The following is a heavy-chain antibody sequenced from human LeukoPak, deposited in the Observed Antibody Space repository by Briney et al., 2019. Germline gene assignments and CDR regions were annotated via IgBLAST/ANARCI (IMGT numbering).Heavy chain of an antibody. Sequence: GGSLRRSCAASGFIFSDAWMNWVRQAPGKGLDWVGRIRSTIDGGTIDYAAPVKGRFTISRDDSKNILYLQLNSLKTEDTAVYYCTTQQQLASTEFDYWGRGTLVTVSS. CDR1: GFIFSDAW. D-gene: IGHD6-13*01. V-gene: IGHV3-15*05. J-gene: IGHJ4*02. CDR2: IRSTIDGGTI. CDR3: TTQQQLASTEFDY.